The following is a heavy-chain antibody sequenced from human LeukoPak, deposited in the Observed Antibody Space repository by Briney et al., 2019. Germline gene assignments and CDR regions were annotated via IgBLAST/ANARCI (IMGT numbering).Heavy chain of an antibody. CDR2: ISAYNGNT. Sequence: ASVKVSCKASGYTFTSYGISWVRQAPGQGLEWMGWISAYNGNTNYAQKLQGRVTMTTDTSTSTAYMELRSLRSDDTAVYYCARDSVAPSIAAPFDPWGQGTLVIVSS. D-gene: IGHD6-6*01. V-gene: IGHV1-18*01. CDR1: GYTFTSYG. CDR3: ARDSVAPSIAAPFDP. J-gene: IGHJ5*02.